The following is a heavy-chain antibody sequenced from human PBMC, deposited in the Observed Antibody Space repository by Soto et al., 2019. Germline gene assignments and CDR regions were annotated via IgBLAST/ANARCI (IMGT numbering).Heavy chain of an antibody. CDR2: ISWNSGSI. CDR1: GFTFDDYA. V-gene: IGHV3-9*01. J-gene: IGHJ4*02. CDR3: AKWGGYDSSDQYYFDY. Sequence: EVQLVESGGGLVQPGRSLRLSCAASGFTFDDYAMHWVRQAPGKGLEWVSGISWNSGSIGYADSVKGRFTISRDNAKNSLYLQMNSLRAEDTDLYYCAKWGGYDSSDQYYFDYWGQGTLVTVSS. D-gene: IGHD5-12*01.